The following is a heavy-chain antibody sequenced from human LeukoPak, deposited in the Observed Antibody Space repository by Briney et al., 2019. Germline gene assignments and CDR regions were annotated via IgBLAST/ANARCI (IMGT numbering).Heavy chain of an antibody. CDR2: INPRGGST. V-gene: IGHV1-46*01. D-gene: IGHD1-7*01. Sequence: ASVKVSCKSSGYTFTTDYMHWVRQAPGQGLEWVGIINPRGGSTTYAQKFQGRVTMTRDTSTSTVYMELSSLKSDDTAVYYCARGGGPGNYPFDFWGQGTLVTVSS. J-gene: IGHJ4*02. CDR1: GYTFTTDY. CDR3: ARGGGPGNYPFDF.